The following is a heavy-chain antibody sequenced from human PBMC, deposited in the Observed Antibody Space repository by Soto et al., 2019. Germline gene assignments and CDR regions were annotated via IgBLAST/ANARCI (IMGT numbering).Heavy chain of an antibody. CDR2: IIPILGIA. CDR3: ARERQPSMVRTDYYMDV. D-gene: IGHD3-10*01. Sequence: ASVKVSCKASGGTFSSYTISWVRQAPGQGLEWMGRIIPILGIANYAQKFQGRVTITADKSTSTAYMELSSLRSEDTAVYYCARERQPSMVRTDYYMDVWGKGTTVTVSS. CDR1: GGTFSSYT. V-gene: IGHV1-69*04. J-gene: IGHJ6*03.